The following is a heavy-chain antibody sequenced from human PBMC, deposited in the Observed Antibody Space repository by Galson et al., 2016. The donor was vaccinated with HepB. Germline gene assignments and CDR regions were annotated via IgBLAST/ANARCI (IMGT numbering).Heavy chain of an antibody. V-gene: IGHV3-33*01. J-gene: IGHJ6*02. Sequence: SLRLSCAASGFTFSSHGMHWVRQAPGKGLEWLAVIWYGDVNIKVYADSVKGRFTISRDNSKNTLFLQMNSLRADDTAVYYCARGTTEYDYPSYYGLDVWGQGATVTVSS. CDR2: IWYGDVNIK. CDR3: ARGTTEYDYPSYYGLDV. CDR1: GFTFSSHG. D-gene: IGHD5-12*01.